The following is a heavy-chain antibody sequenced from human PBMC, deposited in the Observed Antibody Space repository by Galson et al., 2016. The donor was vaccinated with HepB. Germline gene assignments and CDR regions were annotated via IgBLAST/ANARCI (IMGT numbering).Heavy chain of an antibody. D-gene: IGHD1-14*01. CDR2: INAGNGNT. Sequence: SVKVSCKASGYTFTRHAIHWVRQAPGQRLEWMGWINAGNGNTKYSPRFQDRVTITRDTSASTAHMELNSLRSEDTAVYYCARTGIGTSTSLDYWGQATLVTVSS. V-gene: IGHV1-3*01. CDR1: GYTFTRHA. J-gene: IGHJ4*02. CDR3: ARTGIGTSTSLDY.